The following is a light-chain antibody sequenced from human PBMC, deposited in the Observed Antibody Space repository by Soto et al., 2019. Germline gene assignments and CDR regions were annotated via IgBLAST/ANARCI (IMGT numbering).Light chain of an antibody. J-gene: IGKJ1*01. CDR2: DVS. CDR3: QQYNTYWT. V-gene: IGKV1-5*01. Sequence: DIQMTPSPSSVSASVGDRVTITCRASQGISSWLAWYQQKPGKAPKLLIYDVSTLESGVPSRFSGSGSGTEFTLTISSLQPDDFATYYCQQYNTYWTFGQGTKVDI. CDR1: QGISSW.